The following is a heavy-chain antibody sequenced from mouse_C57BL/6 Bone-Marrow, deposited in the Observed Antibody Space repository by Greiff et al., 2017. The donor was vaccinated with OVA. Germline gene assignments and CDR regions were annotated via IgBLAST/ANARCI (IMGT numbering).Heavy chain of an antibody. Sequence: QVQLQQSGPELVRPGASVKMSCKASGYTFTSYTMHWVKQRPGQGLEWIGYINPSSGYTKYNQKFKDKATLTADKSSSTAYMQLSSLTSEDSAVYYCAREAPYYAMDYWGQGTSVTVSS. V-gene: IGHV1-4*01. J-gene: IGHJ4*01. CDR2: INPSSGYT. CDR1: GYTFTSYT. CDR3: AREAPYYAMDY.